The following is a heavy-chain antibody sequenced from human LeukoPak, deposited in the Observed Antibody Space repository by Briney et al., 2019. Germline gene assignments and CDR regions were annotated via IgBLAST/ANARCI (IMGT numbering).Heavy chain of an antibody. CDR3: AKRGSYYDFWSGEDYYYGMDV. V-gene: IGHV3-30*18. D-gene: IGHD3-3*01. CDR1: GFTFSSYA. J-gene: IGHJ6*02. Sequence: QPGGSLRLSCAASGFTFSSYAMHWVRQAPGKGLEWVAVISYDGSNKYYADSVKGRFTISRDNSKNTLYLQMNSLRAEDTAVYYCAKRGSYYDFWSGEDYYYGMDVWGQGTTVTVSS. CDR2: ISYDGSNK.